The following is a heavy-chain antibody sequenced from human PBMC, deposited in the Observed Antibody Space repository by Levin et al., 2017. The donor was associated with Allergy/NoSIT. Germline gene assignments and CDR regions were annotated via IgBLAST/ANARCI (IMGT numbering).Heavy chain of an antibody. V-gene: IGHV1-2*02. D-gene: IGHD2-21*01. Sequence: GASVKVSCKASGYTLIGYYMQWLRQAPGQGLEWMGWINPNTGGTNYAQKFQGRVTMTRDTSISTAYMELSSLRAHDTAVYYSASDAAIGSGDLCTIDFWGQGTLVTVSS. J-gene: IGHJ4*02. CDR1: GYTLIGYY. CDR3: ASDAAIGSGDLCTIDF. CDR2: INPNTGGT.